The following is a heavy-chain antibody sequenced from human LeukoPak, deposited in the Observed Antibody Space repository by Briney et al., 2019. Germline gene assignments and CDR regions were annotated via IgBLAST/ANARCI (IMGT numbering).Heavy chain of an antibody. D-gene: IGHD3-10*01. CDR1: GGSISSYY. J-gene: IGHJ4*02. CDR3: ASSATQEVLFYY. V-gene: IGHV4-59*01. CDR2: IYYSGST. Sequence: SETLSLTCTVSGGSISSYYWSWIRQPPGKGLEWIGYIYYSGSTNYNPSLKSRVTISVDTSKNQFSLKLSSVTAAVTAVYYCASSATQEVLFYYWGQGTLVTVSS.